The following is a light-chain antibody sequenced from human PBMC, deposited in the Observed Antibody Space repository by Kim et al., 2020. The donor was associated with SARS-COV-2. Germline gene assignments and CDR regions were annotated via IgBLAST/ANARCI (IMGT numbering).Light chain of an antibody. J-gene: IGKJ2*01. Sequence: EIVLTQSPGTLSLSPGERATLSCRASQSVSDNYLAWYQQKPGQAPRLLIYGASSRATGIPDRFSCSGSGTDFTLTISRLEPEDFAVYYCQQYDTPPSYTCGQGTKLEI. CDR3: QQYDTPPSYT. V-gene: IGKV3-20*01. CDR2: GAS. CDR1: QSVSDNY.